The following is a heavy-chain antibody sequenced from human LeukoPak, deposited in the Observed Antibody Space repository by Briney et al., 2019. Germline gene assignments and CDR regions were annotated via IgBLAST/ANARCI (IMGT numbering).Heavy chain of an antibody. CDR3: ASTSPILWFGELLTRGAFDI. Sequence: SETLSLTCTVSGGSISSYYWSWIRQPPGKGLEWIGYIYYSGSTNYNPSLKSRVTISVDTSKNQFSLKLSSVTAADTTVYYCASTSPILWFGELLTRGAFDIWGQGTMVTVSS. D-gene: IGHD3-10*01. J-gene: IGHJ3*02. CDR2: IYYSGST. V-gene: IGHV4-59*01. CDR1: GGSISSYY.